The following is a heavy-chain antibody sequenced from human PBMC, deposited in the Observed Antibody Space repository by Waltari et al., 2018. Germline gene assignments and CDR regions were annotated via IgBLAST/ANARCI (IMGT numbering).Heavy chain of an antibody. V-gene: IGHV4-38-2*02. CDR1: GYSIKNKYY. J-gene: IGHJ4*02. D-gene: IGHD3-10*01. CDR2: IYHTGDT. CDR3: ARVVPRAANDY. Sequence: QVQLQESGPGLVKPSGTLSLTCTVSGYSIKNKYYWGWIRQPPGEGLEWIGTIYHTGDTYYNPSLKSRVIISVDTSKNQFSLRLSSVTAADTAVYYCARVVPRAANDYWGQGTLVTVSS.